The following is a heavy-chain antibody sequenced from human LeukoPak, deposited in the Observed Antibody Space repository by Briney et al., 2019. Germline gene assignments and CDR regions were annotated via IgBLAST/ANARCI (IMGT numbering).Heavy chain of an antibody. Sequence: GGSLRLSCAASGFTFSGYAMSWVRQAPGKGLEWVSAISGSGGSTYYADSVKGRFTISRDNAKNSLYLQMNSLRAEDTAVYYCAREWGGGNFDYWGQGTLVTVSS. CDR3: AREWGGGNFDY. V-gene: IGHV3-23*01. CDR2: ISGSGGST. D-gene: IGHD1-26*01. CDR1: GFTFSGYA. J-gene: IGHJ4*02.